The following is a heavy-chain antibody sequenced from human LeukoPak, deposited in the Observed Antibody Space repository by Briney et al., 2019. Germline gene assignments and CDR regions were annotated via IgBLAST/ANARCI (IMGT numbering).Heavy chain of an antibody. CDR3: ARGLYPPHDYSNYGVPPYGMDV. J-gene: IGHJ6*02. Sequence: GGSLRLSCAASGFTLRNYIMSWVRQAPGKGLEWVSTISGSDDTTYYADSVKGRFTISRDNAKNSLYLQMNSLRAEDTAVYYCARGLYPPHDYSNYGVPPYGMDVWGQGTTVTVSS. D-gene: IGHD4-11*01. CDR1: GFTLRNYI. V-gene: IGHV3-21*01. CDR2: ISGSDDTT.